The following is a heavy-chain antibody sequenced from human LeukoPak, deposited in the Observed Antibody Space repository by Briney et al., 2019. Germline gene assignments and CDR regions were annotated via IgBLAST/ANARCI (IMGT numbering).Heavy chain of an antibody. CDR1: GYSISSNHW. D-gene: IGHD2-15*01. Sequence: KTSDTLSLTCAVSGYSISSNHWWAWIRQPPGKGLEWIGYIYYSGSTYYNPSLKSRVTISVDTSKNQFSLKLSSVTAADTAVYYCARQSRIVVVVAAHLWFDPWGQGTLVTVSS. CDR3: ARQSRIVVVVAAHLWFDP. CDR2: IYYSGST. J-gene: IGHJ5*02. V-gene: IGHV4-28*01.